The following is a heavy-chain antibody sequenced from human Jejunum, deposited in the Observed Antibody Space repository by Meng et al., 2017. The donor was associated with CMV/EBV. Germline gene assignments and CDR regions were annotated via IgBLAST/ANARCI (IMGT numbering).Heavy chain of an antibody. Sequence: EVQLVESGGGLVEPGGSLRVSCAASGFAFSSYYMNWVRQAAGRGLEWVSSISSSSAYIYYADSLKDRFTVSRDNAKNSLYLQMNSLRGEDTAVYYCARVGKAGEIDYWGQGTLGNVSS. CDR2: ISSSSAYI. D-gene: IGHD3-16*01. CDR1: GFAFSSYY. CDR3: ARVGKAGEIDY. V-gene: IGHV3-21*01. J-gene: IGHJ4*02.